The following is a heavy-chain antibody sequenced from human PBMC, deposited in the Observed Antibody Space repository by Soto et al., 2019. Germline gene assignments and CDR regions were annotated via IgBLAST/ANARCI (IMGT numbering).Heavy chain of an antibody. CDR3: ARGSVGSGWKFDF. CDR1: GDSLSTYF. J-gene: IGHJ4*02. V-gene: IGHV4-59*01. CDR2: ISYSATP. D-gene: IGHD3-22*01. Sequence: SETLSLTCSVSGDSLSTYFWSWIRQPPGKGLEWIGYISYSATPNYNPALKSRVIISIDTSKNQFSLKVNPVTAADTALYYCARGSVGSGWKFDFWGQGILVTVSS.